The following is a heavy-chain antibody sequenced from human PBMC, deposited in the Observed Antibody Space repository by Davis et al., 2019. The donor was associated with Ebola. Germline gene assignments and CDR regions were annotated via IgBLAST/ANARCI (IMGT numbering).Heavy chain of an antibody. D-gene: IGHD4-17*01. CDR2: ISYDGSQK. V-gene: IGHV3-30*18. CDR1: SFTFSSFG. CDR3: AKTGTDFGDYVGYFDY. J-gene: IGHJ4*02. Sequence: GESLKISCAASSFTFSSFGMLWVRRAPGKGLEWVAFISYDGSQKHYPDSVKGRFTISRDNSQDTLSLQMNSLRAEDTAIYYCAKTGTDFGDYVGYFDYWGQGTLVTVSS.